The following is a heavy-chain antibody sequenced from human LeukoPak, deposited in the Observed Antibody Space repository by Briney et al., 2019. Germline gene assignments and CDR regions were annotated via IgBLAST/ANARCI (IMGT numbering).Heavy chain of an antibody. CDR3: ARHGERDYIREYFDY. V-gene: IGHV3-23*01. Sequence: PGGSLRLSCAASGFTFSSYAMHWVRQAPGKGLEWVSVIDDSDGRTYYADSVKGRFIISRDNSKNSVFLQMNSLRAEDTAVYYCARHGERDYIREYFDYWGQGTLVTVSS. CDR2: IDDSDGRT. CDR1: GFTFSSYA. J-gene: IGHJ4*02. D-gene: IGHD4-11*01.